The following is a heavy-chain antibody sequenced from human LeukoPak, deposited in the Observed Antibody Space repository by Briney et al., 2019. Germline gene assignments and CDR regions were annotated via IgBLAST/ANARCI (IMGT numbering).Heavy chain of an antibody. V-gene: IGHV3-23*01. CDR1: GFTFSSYA. D-gene: IGHD6-13*01. J-gene: IGHJ4*02. Sequence: GGSLRLSCAASGFTFSSYAMSWVRQAPGKGLELVSAISGSGGSTYYADSVKGRFTISTDNSKNKLYLQMNSLRAEDTAVYYCAKDKRAAAGTTGDYWGQGTLVTVSS. CDR3: AKDKRAAAGTTGDY. CDR2: ISGSGGST.